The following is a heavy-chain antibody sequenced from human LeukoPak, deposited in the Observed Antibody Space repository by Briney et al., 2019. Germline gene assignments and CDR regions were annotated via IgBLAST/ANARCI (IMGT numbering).Heavy chain of an antibody. CDR2: INHSGST. CDR1: GGSFSGYY. D-gene: IGHD3-22*01. V-gene: IGHV4-34*01. J-gene: IGHJ6*02. Sequence: SETLSLTCAVYGGSFSGYYWSWIRQPPGKGLEWIGEINHSGSTNYNPSLKSRVTISVDTSKNQFSLKLSSVTAADTAVYYCARAPYYYDSSGYFGDYYGMVVWGQGTTVTVSS. CDR3: ARAPYYYDSSGYFGDYYGMVV.